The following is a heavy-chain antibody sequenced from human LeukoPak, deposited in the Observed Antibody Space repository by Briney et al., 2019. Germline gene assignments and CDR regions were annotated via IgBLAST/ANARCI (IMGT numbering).Heavy chain of an antibody. D-gene: IGHD6-19*01. Sequence: GGSLRLSCAASGFTFSSYWMSWVRQAPGKGLEWVANIKQDASEKYYVDSVKGRFTISRDNAKNPLYLQMNSLRAEDTAVYYCAREHSSGWYYCFDYWGQGTLVTVSS. V-gene: IGHV3-7*01. J-gene: IGHJ4*02. CDR3: AREHSSGWYYCFDY. CDR1: GFTFSSYW. CDR2: IKQDASEK.